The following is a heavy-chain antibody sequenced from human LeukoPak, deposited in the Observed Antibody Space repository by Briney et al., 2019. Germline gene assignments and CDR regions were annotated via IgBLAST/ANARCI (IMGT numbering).Heavy chain of an antibody. CDR2: IIPIFGTA. D-gene: IGHD5-24*01. CDR1: GGTFDSYG. J-gene: IGHJ4*02. V-gene: IGHV1-69*05. Sequence: ASVKVSCKAPGGTFDSYGISWVRQAPGQGLEWMGGIIPIFGTANYAQKFQGRVTITTDESTSTAYMELSSLRSEDTAVYYCARGRWLQSVFDYRGQGTLVTVSS. CDR3: ARGRWLQSVFDY.